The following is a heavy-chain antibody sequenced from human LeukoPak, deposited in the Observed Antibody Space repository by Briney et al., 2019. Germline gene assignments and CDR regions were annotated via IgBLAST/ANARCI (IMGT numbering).Heavy chain of an antibody. CDR1: GHSISIFY. J-gene: IGHJ4*02. CDR3: ASGDYFSGWWPYFDC. Sequence: SETLSLTCTLWGHSISIFYWRCLRHPAGKGLEWIGCIYTSGSTKHNPPRKGRVPLLVSMSKHQFSLKLESVTAEDTSVYYCASGDYFSGWWPYFDCWGQGTLVTVSS. CDR2: IYTSGST. D-gene: IGHD6-19*01. V-gene: IGHV4-4*07.